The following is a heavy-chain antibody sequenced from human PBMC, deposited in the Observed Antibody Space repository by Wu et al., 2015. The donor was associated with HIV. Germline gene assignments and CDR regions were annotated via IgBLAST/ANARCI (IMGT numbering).Heavy chain of an antibody. Sequence: QVQLVQSGAEVKKPGASVRVSCKTSGYSFTAYYLHWVRQAPGQSLEWVGRLNPNSGGADSPQKFQGRVTLTRDTSISTAYLDLSRLRVDDTAIYYCASGIQAGGANYWGQGTLVTVSS. CDR2: LNPNSGGA. V-gene: IGHV1-2*02. J-gene: IGHJ4*02. CDR3: ASGIQAGGANY. D-gene: IGHD2-21*01. CDR1: GYSFTAYY.